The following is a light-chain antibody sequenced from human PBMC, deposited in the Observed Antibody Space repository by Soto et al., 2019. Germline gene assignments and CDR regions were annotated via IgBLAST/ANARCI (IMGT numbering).Light chain of an antibody. Sequence: ENVLTQSPGTLSLSPGERATLSCRASQTVSSNLAWYQQKPGQAPRLLIFDASTRATGIPARFSGSGSGTEFTLTISSLQSEDFAVYYCQQYDNWPPITFGQGTRLEIK. CDR1: QTVSSN. CDR3: QQYDNWPPIT. CDR2: DAS. J-gene: IGKJ5*01. V-gene: IGKV3-15*01.